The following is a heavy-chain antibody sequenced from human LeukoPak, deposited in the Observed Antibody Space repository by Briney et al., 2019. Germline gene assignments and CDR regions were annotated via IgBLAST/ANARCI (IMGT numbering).Heavy chain of an antibody. CDR2: INAGNGNT. CDR3: ARDGSSSSVPDY. V-gene: IGHV1-3*01. Sequence: ASVKVSCKASGYTFTSYAMHWVRQAPGQRLEWMGWINAGNGNTKYSQKFQGRVTMTTDTSTSTAYMELRSLRSDDTAVYYCARDGSSSSVPDYWGQGTLVTVSS. J-gene: IGHJ4*02. D-gene: IGHD6-6*01. CDR1: GYTFTSYA.